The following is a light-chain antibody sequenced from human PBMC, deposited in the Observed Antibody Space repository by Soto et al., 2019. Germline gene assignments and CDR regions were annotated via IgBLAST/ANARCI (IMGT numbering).Light chain of an antibody. CDR2: GAA. CDR1: QSVTSTS. Sequence: EIVLSQSPGTLSLSPGERATLSCRASQSVTSTSLSWYQQKTGQAPRLLIYGAANRATGIPDRFSGRGSGTDFTHTISRLEPEDFAVYYCQMYGSSPMYTFGQGTTLELK. J-gene: IGKJ2*01. V-gene: IGKV3-20*01. CDR3: QMYGSSPMYT.